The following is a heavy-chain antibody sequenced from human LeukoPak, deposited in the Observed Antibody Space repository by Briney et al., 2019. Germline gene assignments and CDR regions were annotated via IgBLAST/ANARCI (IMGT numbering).Heavy chain of an antibody. Sequence: SETLSLTCTVSGYSISSGYYWGWIRQPPGKGPEWIGSIYHSGSTYYNPSLKSRVTISVDTSKNQFSLKLTSVTAADTAVYYRARYSSSWYEYYYGMDVWGQGTTVTVSS. CDR2: IYHSGST. V-gene: IGHV4-38-2*02. CDR1: GYSISSGYY. J-gene: IGHJ6*02. CDR3: ARYSSSWYEYYYGMDV. D-gene: IGHD6-13*01.